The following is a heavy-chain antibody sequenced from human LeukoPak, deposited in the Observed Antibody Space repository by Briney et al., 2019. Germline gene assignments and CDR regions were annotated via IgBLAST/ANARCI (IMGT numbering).Heavy chain of an antibody. Sequence: GASVKVSCKASGGTFSSYAISWVRQAPGQGLEWMGGIIPIFGTANYAQKFQGRVTITADGSTSTAYMELSSLRSEDTAMYYCARGLRFLEWLFPLDAFDIWGQGTMVTVSS. CDR1: GGTFSSYA. CDR3: ARGLRFLEWLFPLDAFDI. J-gene: IGHJ3*02. D-gene: IGHD3-3*01. CDR2: IIPIFGTA. V-gene: IGHV1-69*13.